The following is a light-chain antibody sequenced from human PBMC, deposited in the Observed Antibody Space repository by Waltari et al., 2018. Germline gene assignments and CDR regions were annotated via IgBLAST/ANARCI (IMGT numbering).Light chain of an antibody. CDR3: QQYYSTPQT. V-gene: IGKV1-NL1*01. CDR1: PGISNS. Sequence: DIQMTQSPSSLSASVGDRVTITCRASPGISNSLAWDQQKPGKAPKLLLYAASRLESGVPSRFSGSGSGTDYTLTISSLQPEDFATYYCQQYYSTPQTFGQGTKVEIK. CDR2: AAS. J-gene: IGKJ1*01.